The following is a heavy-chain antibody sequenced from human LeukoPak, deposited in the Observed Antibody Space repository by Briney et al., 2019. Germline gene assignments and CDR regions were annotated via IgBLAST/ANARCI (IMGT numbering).Heavy chain of an antibody. CDR3: ASMLGVGYSFGHGAYDF. V-gene: IGHV4-59*08. D-gene: IGHD5-18*01. Sequence: PSETLSLTCTVSGGSINTYYWSWIRQPPGKGLEWIGYMSDTGRTNYNPSLKSRVTMSVDTSKNQFSLKLSSVTAADTAMYYCASMLGVGYSFGHGAYDFWGQGTLVTVSS. CDR1: GGSINTYY. CDR2: MSDTGRT. J-gene: IGHJ4*02.